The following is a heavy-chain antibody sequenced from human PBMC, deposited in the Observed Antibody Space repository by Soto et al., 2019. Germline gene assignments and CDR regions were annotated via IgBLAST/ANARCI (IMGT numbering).Heavy chain of an antibody. CDR1: GGSISSYY. J-gene: IGHJ4*02. V-gene: IGHV4-59*01. Sequence: SETLSLTCTVSGGSISSYYWGWIRQPPGKGLEWIGYIYYSGSTSYNPSIKSRVTMYVDTSKNQFSLKMRSVTAADTAVYYCARDLFSGYSLDYWGQGALVTVS. CDR3: ARDLFSGYSLDY. D-gene: IGHD5-12*01. CDR2: IYYSGST.